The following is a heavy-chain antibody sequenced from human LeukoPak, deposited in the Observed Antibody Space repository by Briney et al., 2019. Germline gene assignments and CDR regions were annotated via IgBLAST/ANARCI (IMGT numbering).Heavy chain of an antibody. D-gene: IGHD1-7*01. CDR1: GFTFSSYG. Sequence: QPGRSLRLSCAASGFTFSSYGMHWVRQAPGKGLEWVAVISYDGSNKYYADSVKGRFTISRDNSKNTLYLQMNSVRAEDTAVYYCAKEPTTRAGTEYPDYWGQGTLVTVSS. CDR3: AKEPTTRAGTEYPDY. V-gene: IGHV3-30*18. CDR2: ISYDGSNK. J-gene: IGHJ4*02.